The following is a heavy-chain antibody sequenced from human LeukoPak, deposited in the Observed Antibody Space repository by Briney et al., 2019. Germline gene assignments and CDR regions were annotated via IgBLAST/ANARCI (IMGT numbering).Heavy chain of an antibody. V-gene: IGHV3-23*01. Sequence: PGGTLRLSCAASGFIFSSYGMSWVRQAPGKGLEWVSGIRGSGDSTTYADSVKGRFTVSRDNSKNTLYLQMNSLRAEDTAVYYCARSDYGDYTDAFDIWGQGTMVTVSS. CDR3: ARSDYGDYTDAFDI. CDR2: IRGSGDST. CDR1: GFIFSSYG. J-gene: IGHJ3*02. D-gene: IGHD4-17*01.